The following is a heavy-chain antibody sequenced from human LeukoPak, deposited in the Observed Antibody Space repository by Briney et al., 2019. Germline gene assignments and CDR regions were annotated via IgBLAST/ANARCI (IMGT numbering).Heavy chain of an antibody. V-gene: IGHV1-69*05. Sequence: SVKVSCKASGGTFSSYAISWVRQAPGQGLEWMGRIIPIFGTANYAQKFQGRVTITTDESTSTAYMELSSLRSEDTAVYYCARDPDYYDSSGDFDYGGQGTLATVPS. D-gene: IGHD3-22*01. CDR3: ARDPDYYDSSGDFDY. CDR2: IIPIFGTA. J-gene: IGHJ4*02. CDR1: GGTFSSYA.